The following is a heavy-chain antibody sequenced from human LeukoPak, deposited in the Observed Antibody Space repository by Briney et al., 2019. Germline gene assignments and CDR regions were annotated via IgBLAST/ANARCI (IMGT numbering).Heavy chain of an antibody. J-gene: IGHJ3*02. CDR1: GGSISSSSYY. V-gene: IGHV4-39*01. Sequence: SETLSLTCTVSGGSISSSSYYWGWIRQPPGKGLEWIGSIYYSGSTYYNPPLKSRVTISVDTSKNQFSLKLSSVTAADTAVYYCARPGDSPRGLGAFDIWGQGTMVTVSS. CDR3: ARPGDSPRGLGAFDI. CDR2: IYYSGST. D-gene: IGHD3-16*01.